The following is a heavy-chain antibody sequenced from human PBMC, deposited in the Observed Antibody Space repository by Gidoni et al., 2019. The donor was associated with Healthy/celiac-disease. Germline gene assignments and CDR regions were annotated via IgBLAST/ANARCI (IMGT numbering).Heavy chain of an antibody. V-gene: IGHV3-23*01. CDR2: SSGSGDST. CDR1: GFTFISYA. Sequence: EVQLLESGGGLVQPGGSLRLSCAASGFTFISYAMSWVRQAPGKGLAWVSASSGSGDSTYYADAVKGRFTISRDNSKNTLYLQMNSLRAEDTAVYYCAKDLVSNYYGSGSYPVTFDYWGQGTLVTVSS. CDR3: AKDLVSNYYGSGSYPVTFDY. J-gene: IGHJ4*02. D-gene: IGHD3-10*01.